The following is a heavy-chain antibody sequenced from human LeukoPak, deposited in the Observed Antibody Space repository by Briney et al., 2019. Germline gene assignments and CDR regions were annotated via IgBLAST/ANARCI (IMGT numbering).Heavy chain of an antibody. Sequence: GGSLRLSCATSGFTFSSYWMTWVRQAPGEGLEWVAYIKEAGSEKHYVDSVEGRFIISRDNAKKSLDLQLSGLRAEDTAVYYCARGGWGVPDYWGQGTLVTVSS. D-gene: IGHD3-10*01. CDR3: ARGGWGVPDY. CDR1: GFTFSSYW. V-gene: IGHV3-7*04. CDR2: IKEAGSEK. J-gene: IGHJ4*02.